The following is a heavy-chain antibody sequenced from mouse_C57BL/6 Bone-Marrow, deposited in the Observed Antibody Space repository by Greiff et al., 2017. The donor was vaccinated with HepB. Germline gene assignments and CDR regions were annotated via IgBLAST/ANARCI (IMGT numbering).Heavy chain of an antibody. J-gene: IGHJ1*03. V-gene: IGHV7-3*01. CDR3: ARYYGSRGYFDV. CDR2: IRNKANGYTT. D-gene: IGHD1-1*01. Sequence: EVQLVESGGGLVQPGGSLSLSCAASGFTFTDYYMSWVRQPPGKALEWLGFIRNKANGYTTEYSASVKGRFTISRDNSQSILYLQMNALRAEDSATYYCARYYGSRGYFDVWGTGTTVTVSS. CDR1: GFTFTDYY.